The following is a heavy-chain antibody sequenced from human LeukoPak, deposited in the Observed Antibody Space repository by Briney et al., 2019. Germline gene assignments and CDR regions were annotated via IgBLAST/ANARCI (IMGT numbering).Heavy chain of an antibody. CDR3: ARNYDFWSGYFNSVDY. D-gene: IGHD3-3*01. CDR1: GFTFSSHT. J-gene: IGHJ4*02. V-gene: IGHV3-21*01. CDR2: ISSSSSYI. Sequence: GGSLRLSCAASGFTFSSHTMNWVRQAPGKGLEWVSSISSSSSYIYYADSVKGRFTISRDNAKNSLYLRMNSLRAEDTAVYYCARNYDFWSGYFNSVDYWGQGTLVTVSS.